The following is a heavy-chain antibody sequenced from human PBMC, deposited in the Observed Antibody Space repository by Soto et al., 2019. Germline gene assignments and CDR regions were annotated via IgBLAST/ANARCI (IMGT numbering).Heavy chain of an antibody. CDR3: AKEYRVRFLEWPPPAGDAFDI. CDR2: IWYDGSNT. D-gene: IGHD3-3*01. CDR1: GFFLRDFG. Sequence: GGSLRLSCVASGFFLRDFGMHWVRQAPGKGLEWVSVIWYDGSNTYHGESVKGRFTMSRDISKNTLYLQMNSLRAEDTAVYYCAKEYRVRFLEWPPPAGDAFDIWGQGTMVTVSS. V-gene: IGHV3-33*06. J-gene: IGHJ3*02.